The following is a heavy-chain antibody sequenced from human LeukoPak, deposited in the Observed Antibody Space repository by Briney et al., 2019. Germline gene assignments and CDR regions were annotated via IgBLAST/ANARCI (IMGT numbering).Heavy chain of an antibody. V-gene: IGHV3-7*01. D-gene: IGHD1-26*01. Sequence: GGSLRLSCVVSGFTLSSNYMNWVRQAPGKGLEWVAHIKQDGSEKYYVDSVKGRFTISRDNAKNSLYLQMNSLRAEDTAVYYCARWPRFYYYYMDYWGQGTLVTVPS. CDR2: IKQDGSEK. CDR1: GFTLSSNY. CDR3: ARWPRFYYYYMDY. J-gene: IGHJ4*02.